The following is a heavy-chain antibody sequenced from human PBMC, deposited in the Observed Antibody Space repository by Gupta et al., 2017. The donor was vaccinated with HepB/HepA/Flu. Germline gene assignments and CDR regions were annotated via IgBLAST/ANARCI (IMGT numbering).Heavy chain of an antibody. CDR1: GYTFSIYE. CDR3: AXSSTGYYGYYFDS. CDR2: ISISGSTI. V-gene: IGHV3-48*03. Sequence: EVQLVESGGGLEQPGGSLRLSCEASGYTFSIYEMNWVRQAPGKGLEWISYISISGSTIYYADSVKGRFTISRDNAKNSLNLQMNSLRADXTXVYYCAXSSTGYYGYYFDSWGQGTLVTVSS. J-gene: IGHJ4*02. D-gene: IGHD3-9*01.